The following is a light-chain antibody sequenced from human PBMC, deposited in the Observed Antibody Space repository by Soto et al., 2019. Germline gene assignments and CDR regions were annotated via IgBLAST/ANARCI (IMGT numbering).Light chain of an antibody. CDR3: KQYCCSPPIT. CDR2: GAS. CDR1: QSVSSSY. J-gene: IGKJ5*01. V-gene: IGKV3-20*01. Sequence: EIVLTQSPGTLSLSPGERATLSCRASQSVSSSYLAWYQQKPGQTPRLLIYGASSRAAGIPDRFGGSGSWSDFTLTICRLEPEDFVVYYCKQYCCSPPITFGQGTRLEIK.